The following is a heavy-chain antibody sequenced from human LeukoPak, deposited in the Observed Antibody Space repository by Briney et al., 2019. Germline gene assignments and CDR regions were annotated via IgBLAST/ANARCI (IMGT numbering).Heavy chain of an antibody. J-gene: IGHJ5*02. CDR3: AREPLWFGELLNWFDP. CDR1: GDSISSGDYY. V-gene: IGHV4-61*02. CDR2: ISSSGST. Sequence: SETLSLTCTVSGDSISSGDYYWSWIRQPAGTGLEWIGRISSSGSTNYNPSLKSRVTISVDTSKNQFSLKLSSVTAADTAVYYCAREPLWFGELLNWFDPWGQGTLVTVSS. D-gene: IGHD3-10*01.